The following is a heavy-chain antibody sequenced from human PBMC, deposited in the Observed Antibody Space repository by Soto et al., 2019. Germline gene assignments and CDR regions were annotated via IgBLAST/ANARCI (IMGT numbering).Heavy chain of an antibody. CDR3: AKGVDNWYFDY. CDR2: IMGSGGKT. CDR1: GFSFRSYP. V-gene: IGHV3-23*01. Sequence: EVQLLESGGGLVQPGGSLRLSCAASGFSFRSYPMNWVRQAPGKGLESVAVIMGSGGKTYYADSVQGRFTISRDDSKSTVFLQMNSLRADDTATYYCAKGVDNWYFDYRGQGTLVTVTS. J-gene: IGHJ4*02. D-gene: IGHD1-20*01.